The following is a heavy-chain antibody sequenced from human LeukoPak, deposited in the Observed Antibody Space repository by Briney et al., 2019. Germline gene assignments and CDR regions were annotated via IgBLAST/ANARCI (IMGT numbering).Heavy chain of an antibody. Sequence: SETLSLTCTVSGGSISSGGYYWSWIRQHPGKGLEWIGYMYYSGSSYYNPSLQSRVPISVDTSKKQVSLQLSSVTAADTAVYYCARMRQQLVSDYWGQGTLVTVSS. CDR2: MYYSGSS. D-gene: IGHD6-13*01. CDR1: GGSISSGGYY. CDR3: ARMRQQLVSDY. J-gene: IGHJ4*02. V-gene: IGHV4-31*03.